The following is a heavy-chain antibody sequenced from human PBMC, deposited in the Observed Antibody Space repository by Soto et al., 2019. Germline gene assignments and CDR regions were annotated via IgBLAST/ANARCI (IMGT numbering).Heavy chain of an antibody. J-gene: IGHJ6*02. V-gene: IGHV3-33*01. CDR2: IWYDGSNK. D-gene: IGHD3-22*01. CDR3: ARDFPRYDSSTGMDV. CDR1: GFTSSSYG. Sequence: GGSLRLSCAASGFTSSSYGMHWVRQAPGKGLEWVAVIWYDGSNKYYADSVKGRFTISRDNSKNTLYLQMNSLRAEDTAVYYCARDFPRYDSSTGMDVWGQGTTVTVSS.